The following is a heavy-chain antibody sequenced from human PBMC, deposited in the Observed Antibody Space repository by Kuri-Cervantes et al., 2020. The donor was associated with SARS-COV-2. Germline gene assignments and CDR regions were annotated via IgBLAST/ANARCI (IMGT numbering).Heavy chain of an antibody. Sequence: GESLKISCAASGFTFSSYAMSWVRHAPGKGLEWVSAISGSGGSTYYADSVKGRFTISRDNAKNSLYLQMNSLRAEDTAVYYCARDTRLGQPEFRDWFDPWGQGTLVTVSS. CDR1: GFTFSSYA. CDR3: ARDTRLGQPEFRDWFDP. J-gene: IGHJ5*02. V-gene: IGHV3-23*01. D-gene: IGHD3-16*01. CDR2: ISGSGGST.